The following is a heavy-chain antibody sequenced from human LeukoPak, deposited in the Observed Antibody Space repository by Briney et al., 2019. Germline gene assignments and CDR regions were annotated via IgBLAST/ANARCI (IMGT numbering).Heavy chain of an antibody. CDR2: IHDDSSDI. CDR3: ARDTFQPGLIDS. J-gene: IGHJ4*02. Sequence: PGGSMRLSCAASGFTFSLYAMNWVRQAPGEGLEWVSYIHDDSSDIHYAGSVRGRFTISRDDARETLYLQLSSLRVEDTAVYYCARDTFQPGLIDSWGQGTLVTVSS. CDR1: GFTFSLYA. D-gene: IGHD2-2*01. V-gene: IGHV3-21*05.